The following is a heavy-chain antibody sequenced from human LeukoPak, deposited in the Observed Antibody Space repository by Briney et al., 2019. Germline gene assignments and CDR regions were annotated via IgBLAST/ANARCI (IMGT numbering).Heavy chain of an antibody. Sequence: GGSLRLSCAASGFTFDDYAMHWVRQAPGKCLEWVSLISGDGGSTYYADSVKGRFTISRDNSKNSLYLQMNSLRTEGTALYYCAKDRSRNWNDDPQIDYWGQGTLVTVSS. J-gene: IGHJ4*02. V-gene: IGHV3-43*02. CDR3: AKDRSRNWNDDPQIDY. CDR1: GFTFDDYA. CDR2: ISGDGGST. D-gene: IGHD1-20*01.